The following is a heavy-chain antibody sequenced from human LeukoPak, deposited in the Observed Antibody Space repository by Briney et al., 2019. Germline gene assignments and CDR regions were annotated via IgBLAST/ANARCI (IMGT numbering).Heavy chain of an antibody. Sequence: GESLKISCKGSGYTFSSYWIGWVRQMPGKGLEWMGIIYPGDSDTRYSPSLQGQVTISVDTSIGTAYLQWSSLKASDTAMYYCARHPLTDDAFDIWGQGTMVTVSS. CDR3: ARHPLTDDAFDI. CDR1: GYTFSSYW. J-gene: IGHJ3*02. CDR2: IYPGDSDT. V-gene: IGHV5-51*01. D-gene: IGHD3-9*01.